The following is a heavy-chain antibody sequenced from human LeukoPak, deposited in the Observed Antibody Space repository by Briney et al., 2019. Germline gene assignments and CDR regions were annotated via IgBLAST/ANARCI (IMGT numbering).Heavy chain of an antibody. CDR1: GYTFTGYY. V-gene: IGHV1-2*02. Sequence: ASVKVSCKASGYTFTGYYMRWVRQAPGQGLEWMGWINPNSGGTNYAQKFQGRVTMTRDTSISTAYMELSRLRSDDTAVYYCARHDYYGSGSYYSPVLWGQGTLVTVSS. CDR3: ARHDYYGSGSYYSPVL. J-gene: IGHJ4*02. D-gene: IGHD3-10*01. CDR2: INPNSGGT.